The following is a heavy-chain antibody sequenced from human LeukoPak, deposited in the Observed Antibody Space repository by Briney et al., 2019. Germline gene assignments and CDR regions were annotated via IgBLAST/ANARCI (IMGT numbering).Heavy chain of an antibody. CDR1: GGSFSGYY. V-gene: IGHV4-34*01. J-gene: IGHJ4*02. D-gene: IGHD4-17*01. Sequence: SETLSLTCAVYGGSFSGYYWTWIRHSPGKGLEWIGEINHSGSIYYNPSLKSRLTISVDTSKNQFSLNLRSVTAADTAVYYCATGGGGPRCRDWGQGTPVTVSS. CDR3: ATGGGGPRCRD. CDR2: INHSGSI.